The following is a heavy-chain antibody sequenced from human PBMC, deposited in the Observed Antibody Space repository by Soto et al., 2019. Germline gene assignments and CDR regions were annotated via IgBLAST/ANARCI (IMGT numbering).Heavy chain of an antibody. CDR3: ARLQFGEGFDY. D-gene: IGHD3-10*01. V-gene: IGHV4-61*01. CDR2: IYYTGST. Sequence: SETLSLTCTVSGGSVSSGNYYWSWIRQPPGKGLEWIGNIYYTGSTNYNPSLKSRVSISADTPKSQFSLKLSSVTAADTAVYYCARLQFGEGFDYWGQGALVTVSS. CDR1: GGSVSSGNYY. J-gene: IGHJ4*02.